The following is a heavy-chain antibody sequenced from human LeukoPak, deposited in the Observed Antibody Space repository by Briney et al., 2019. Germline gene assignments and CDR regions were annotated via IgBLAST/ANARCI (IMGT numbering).Heavy chain of an antibody. CDR3: ARDLLWFGELFHFDY. CDR2: ISAYNGNT. J-gene: IGHJ4*02. V-gene: IGHV1-18*01. D-gene: IGHD3-10*01. Sequence: ASVKVSCKASGYTFTSYGISWVRQAPGQGLEWMGWISAYNGNTTYAQKLQGRVTMTTDTSTSTAYMELRSLRSDDTAVYYCARDLLWFGELFHFDYWGQGTLVTVSS. CDR1: GYTFTSYG.